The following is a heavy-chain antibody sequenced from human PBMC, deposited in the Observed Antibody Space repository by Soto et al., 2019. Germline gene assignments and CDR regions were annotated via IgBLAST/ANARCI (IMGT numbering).Heavy chain of an antibody. CDR3: ARSRGYCSSTSCKYAMDV. Sequence: SETLSLTCSVSGGSISSISGLSWTWIRQPAGKGLEWIGHRYTSGDINYNLSLKSRVTMSLDISKNQFSLKLSPVTAADTGVYDCARSRGYCSSTSCKYAMDVWGQGTAVPVSS. CDR1: GGSISSISGLS. CDR2: RYTSGDI. V-gene: IGHV4-4*07. D-gene: IGHD2-2*01. J-gene: IGHJ6*02.